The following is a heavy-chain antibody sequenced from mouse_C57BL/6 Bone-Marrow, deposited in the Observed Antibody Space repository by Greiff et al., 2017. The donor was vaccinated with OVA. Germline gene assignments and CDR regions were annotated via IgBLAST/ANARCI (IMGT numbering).Heavy chain of an antibody. CDR2: SRNKANDYTT. CDR3: ARGDYYSYYFDY. J-gene: IGHJ2*01. CDR1: GFTFSDFY. Sequence: EVQVVESGGGLVQSGRSLRLSCATSGFTFSDFYMEWVRQAPGKGLEWIAASRNKANDYTTEYSASVKGRFIVSRDTSQSILYLQMNALRAEDTAIYYCARGDYYSYYFDYWGQGTTLTVSS. D-gene: IGHD1-1*01. V-gene: IGHV7-1*01.